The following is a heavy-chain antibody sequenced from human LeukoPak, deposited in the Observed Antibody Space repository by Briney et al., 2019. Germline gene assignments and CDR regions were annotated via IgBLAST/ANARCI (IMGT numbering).Heavy chain of an antibody. CDR1: GGSISSSSYY. V-gene: IGHV4-39*01. Sequence: KPSETLSLTCTVSGGSISSSSYYWGWIRQPPGKGLEWIGSIYYSGSTYYNPSLKSRVTISVDTSKNQFSLKLSSVTAADTAVYHCAREAAPPDINWFDPWGQGTLVTVSS. CDR2: IYYSGST. CDR3: AREAAPPDINWFDP. J-gene: IGHJ5*02. D-gene: IGHD6-13*01.